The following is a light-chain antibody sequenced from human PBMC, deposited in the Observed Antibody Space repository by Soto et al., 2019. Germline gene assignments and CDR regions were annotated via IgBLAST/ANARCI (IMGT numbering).Light chain of an antibody. CDR1: QSVSSSY. J-gene: IGKJ2*01. CDR3: QQYGSSPYT. CDR2: GAS. V-gene: IGKV3-20*01. Sequence: EIVLTQSPGTLSLSPGERVTLSCRASQSVSSSYFAWYQQKPGQAPRLLMYGASSRATDIPDRFSGSGSGTDFTLTISRLEPEDFAVYYCQQYGSSPYTFGQGTKLEIK.